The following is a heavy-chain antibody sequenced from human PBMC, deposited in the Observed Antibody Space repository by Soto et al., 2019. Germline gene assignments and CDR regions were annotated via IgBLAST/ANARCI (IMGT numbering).Heavy chain of an antibody. Sequence: GGSLRLSCAASGFTFSSYAMHWVRQAPGKGLEWVAVISYDGSNKYYADSVKGRFTISRDNSKNTLYLQMNSLRAEDTAVYYCARDQYSGYDFWGPDYWGQGPLVTVSS. V-gene: IGHV3-30-3*01. CDR2: ISYDGSNK. CDR3: ARDQYSGYDFWGPDY. J-gene: IGHJ4*02. CDR1: GFTFSSYA. D-gene: IGHD5-12*01.